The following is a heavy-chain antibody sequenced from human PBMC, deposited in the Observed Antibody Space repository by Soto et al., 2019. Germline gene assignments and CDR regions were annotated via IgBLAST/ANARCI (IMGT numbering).Heavy chain of an antibody. Sequence: EVQLLESGGGLAQPGGSLRLSCPASGFALTSYTVTWVRQAPGKGLEWVSAISGAYGTAYYSDSVRGRFTISKDNSRNTMYLQMNSLAPEDTAVYYCVTDGRRGGRNCCGGACYLQYWGRGTLVTVSS. CDR1: GFALTSYT. V-gene: IGHV3-23*01. CDR2: ISGAYGTA. D-gene: IGHD2-21*02. CDR3: VTDGRRGGRNCCGGACYLQY. J-gene: IGHJ4*02.